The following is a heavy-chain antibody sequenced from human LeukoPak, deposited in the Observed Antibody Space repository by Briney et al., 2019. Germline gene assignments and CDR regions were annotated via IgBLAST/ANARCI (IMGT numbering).Heavy chain of an antibody. D-gene: IGHD5-12*01. J-gene: IGHJ5*02. Sequence: GGSLRLSCAASGFTVSSNYMSWVRQAPGKGLEWVSVIYSGGSTYYADSVKGRFTISRDNSKNTLYLQMNSLRAEDTAVYYCARDCWLRPAFFEFDPWGQGTLVTVSS. CDR3: ARDCWLRPAFFEFDP. V-gene: IGHV3-53*01. CDR1: GFTVSSNY. CDR2: IYSGGST.